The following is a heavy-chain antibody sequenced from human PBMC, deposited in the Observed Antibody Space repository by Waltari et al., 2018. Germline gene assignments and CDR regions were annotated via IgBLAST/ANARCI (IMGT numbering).Heavy chain of an antibody. CDR1: GFTFSSYA. J-gene: IGHJ4*02. V-gene: IGHV3-23*03. Sequence: EVQLLESGGGLVQPGGSLRLSCAASGFTFSSYAMSWVRQAPGKGLEWVSVIYSGGSTYYADSGKGRFTISRDNSKNTLYLQMNSLRAEDTAVYYCAKDRARLPGDYWGQGTLVTVSS. CDR2: IYSGGST. CDR3: AKDRARLPGDY. D-gene: IGHD5-12*01.